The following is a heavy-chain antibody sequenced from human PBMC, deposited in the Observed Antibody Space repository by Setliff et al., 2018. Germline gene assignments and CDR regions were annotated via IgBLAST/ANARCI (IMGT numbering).Heavy chain of an antibody. CDR1: GITFGDYA. Sequence: PGGSLRLSCTASGITFGDYAMSWFRQGPGKGLEWVGRIKRNSDGATTDYAAPVKGRFTISRDDSKNTLYRQMNRLEAEDTAMYYCTTPLLESTGWFGYYGMDVWGQGTTVTVSS. CDR3: TTPLLESTGWFGYYGMDV. V-gene: IGHV3-15*05. CDR2: IKRNSDGATT. J-gene: IGHJ6*02. D-gene: IGHD3-10*01.